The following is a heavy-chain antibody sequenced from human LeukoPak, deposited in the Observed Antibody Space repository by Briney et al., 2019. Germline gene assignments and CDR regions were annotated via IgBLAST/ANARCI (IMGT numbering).Heavy chain of an antibody. V-gene: IGHV1-69*13. J-gene: IGHJ6*04. CDR3: ARAEYQLPGPYYYGMDV. D-gene: IGHD2-2*01. CDR1: GGTFSSYA. CDR2: IIPIFGTA. Sequence: SVKASCKASGGTFSSYAISWVRQAPGQGLEWMGGIIPIFGTANYAQKLQGRVTITADESTSTAYMELSSLRSEDTAVYYCARAEYQLPGPYYYGMDVWGKGTTVTVSS.